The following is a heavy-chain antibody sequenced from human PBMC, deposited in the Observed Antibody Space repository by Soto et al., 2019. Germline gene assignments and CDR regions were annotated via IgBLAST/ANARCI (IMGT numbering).Heavy chain of an antibody. V-gene: IGHV3-48*01. CDR2: ISSSPSTI. Sequence: GVSMTLYRAACGVCISSYCLNCLKQAPGKGLEWVSYISSSPSTIYYADSVKGRFTISRDNAKNSLYLQMNSLRADDTAVYYCARDSLYSSSSPHNMDVWGKGTTVTVSS. J-gene: IGHJ6*03. CDR3: ARDSLYSSSSPHNMDV. D-gene: IGHD6-6*01. CDR1: GVCISSYC.